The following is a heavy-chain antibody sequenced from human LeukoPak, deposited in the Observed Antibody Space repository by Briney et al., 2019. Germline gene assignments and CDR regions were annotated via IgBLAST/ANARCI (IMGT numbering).Heavy chain of an antibody. D-gene: IGHD3-10*01. CDR2: INSDGSST. CDR1: GFTFSSYW. CDR3: ASITMARGVMCYYYGMDV. V-gene: IGHV3-74*01. J-gene: IGHJ6*02. Sequence: GGSLRLSCAASGFTFSSYWMHWVRQAPGKGLVWVARINSDGSSTTYADSVKGRFTISRDNAKNTLYLQMNSLRAEDTAVYYCASITMARGVMCYYYGMDVWGQGTTVTVSS.